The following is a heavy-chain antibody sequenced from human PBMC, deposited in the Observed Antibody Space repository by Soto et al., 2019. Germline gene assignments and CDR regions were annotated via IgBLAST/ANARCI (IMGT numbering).Heavy chain of an antibody. V-gene: IGHV3-21*02. CDR1: GFNFNTYS. CDR3: AGERSALPGARDAMDV. D-gene: IGHD1-26*01. Sequence: EGRLVESGGGLVQPGGSLRVSCAASGFNFNTYSMNWVRQAPGKGLEWVSFISTSGGYKYYADSVRGRFTISRDNAKKSVYLEMNSLTADDTAVYYCAGERSALPGARDAMDVWGQGTTVTVSS. J-gene: IGHJ6*02. CDR2: ISTSGGYK.